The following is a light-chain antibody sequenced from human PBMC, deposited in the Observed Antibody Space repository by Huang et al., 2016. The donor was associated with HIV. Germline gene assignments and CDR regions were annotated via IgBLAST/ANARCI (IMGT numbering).Light chain of an antibody. CDR3: QQLNSYPEGFT. CDR1: QGINSS. Sequence: IQLTQSPSSLSASVGDRVTITCRASQGINSSLAWYQQKPGKAPKLLIYAASTFQSGVPSRFSGSGSGTDFTLTISSRQPEDFATYYCQQLNSYPEGFTFGPGTKVDIK. V-gene: IGKV1-9*01. CDR2: AAS. J-gene: IGKJ3*01.